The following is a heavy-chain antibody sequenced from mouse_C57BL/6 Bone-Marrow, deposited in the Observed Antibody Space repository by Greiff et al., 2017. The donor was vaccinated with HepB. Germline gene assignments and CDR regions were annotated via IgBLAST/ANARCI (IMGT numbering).Heavy chain of an antibody. V-gene: IGHV14-1*01. CDR3: TFDYYGSSYDY. J-gene: IGHJ2*01. CDR1: GFNIKDYY. Sequence: EVKVVESGAELVRPGASVKLSCTASGFNIKDYYMHWVKQRPEQGLEWIGRIDPEDGDTEYAPKFQGKATMTADTSSNTAYLQLSSLTSEDTAVYYCTFDYYGSSYDYWGQGTTLTVSS. CDR2: IDPEDGDT. D-gene: IGHD1-1*01.